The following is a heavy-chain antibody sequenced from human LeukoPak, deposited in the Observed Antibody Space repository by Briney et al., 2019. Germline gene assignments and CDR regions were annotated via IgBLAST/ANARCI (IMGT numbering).Heavy chain of an antibody. CDR1: GYTFTSYA. CDR3: ARLRYNFGSEIDY. CDR2: INTKTGSP. V-gene: IGHV7-4-1*02. J-gene: IGHJ4*02. D-gene: IGHD5-18*01. Sequence: ASVKVSCKASGYTFTSYAMNWVRQAPGQGLEWMGLINTKTGSPMYAQGFTGRFVFSLDTSVSTAYLQISSLKAEDTAVYYCARLRYNFGSEIDYWGQGTLVTVSS.